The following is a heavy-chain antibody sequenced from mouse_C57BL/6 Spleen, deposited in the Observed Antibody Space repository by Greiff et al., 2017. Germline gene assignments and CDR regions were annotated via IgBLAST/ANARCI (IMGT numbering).Heavy chain of an antibody. D-gene: IGHD2-3*01. J-gene: IGHJ3*01. V-gene: IGHV1-59*01. CDR3: AREGYDGNFFAY. Sequence: QVQLQQPGAELVRPGTSVKLSCKASGYTFTSYWMHWVKQRPGQGLEWIGVIDPSDSYTNYNQKFKGKATLTVDTSSSTAYMQLSSLTSEDSAVYYCAREGYDGNFFAYWGQGTLVTVSA. CDR2: IDPSDSYT. CDR1: GYTFTSYW.